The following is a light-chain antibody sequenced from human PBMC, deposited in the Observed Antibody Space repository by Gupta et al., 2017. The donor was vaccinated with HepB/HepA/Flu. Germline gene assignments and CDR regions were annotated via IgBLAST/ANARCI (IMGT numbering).Light chain of an antibody. J-gene: IGLJ1*01. V-gene: IGLV1-36*01. CDR3: AAWDDSRNGSV. CDR2: YDD. Sequence: VLTSPTSVADAPRQRVTNSCSGSSSNIGSNAVNWYQQLPGQAPKLLIYYDDPRPSGVPERFSGSKSGTSASLAISGVQAGDEADYYCAAWDDSRNGSVFGAGTKVTVL. CDR1: SSNIGSNA.